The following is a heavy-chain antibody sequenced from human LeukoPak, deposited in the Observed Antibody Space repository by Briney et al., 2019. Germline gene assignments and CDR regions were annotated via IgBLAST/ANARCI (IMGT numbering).Heavy chain of an antibody. CDR2: INWNGGST. CDR1: GFTFDDYG. D-gene: IGHD6-13*01. CDR3: AGGTAAGTFSDYAFDI. Sequence: GGSLRLSCAASGFTFDDYGMSWVRQAPGKGLEWVSGINWNGGSTGYADSVKGRFTISRDNAKNSLYLQMNSLRAEDTALYYCAGGTAAGTFSDYAFDIWGQGIMVTVSS. J-gene: IGHJ3*02. V-gene: IGHV3-20*04.